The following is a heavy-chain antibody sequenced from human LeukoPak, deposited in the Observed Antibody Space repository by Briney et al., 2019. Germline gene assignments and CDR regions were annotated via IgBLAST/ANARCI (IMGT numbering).Heavy chain of an antibody. D-gene: IGHD4-17*01. J-gene: IGHJ6*02. V-gene: IGHV3-21*01. CDR2: ISSSSSYI. CDR1: GFTFSSYS. Sequence: PGGSLRLSCAASGFTFSSYSMNWVRQAPGKGLEWVSSISSSSSYIYYADSVKGRFTISRDNAKNSLYLQMNSLRAEDTAVYYCARMYGDYNSPYYYYYGMDVWGQGTTVTVSS. CDR3: ARMYGDYNSPYYYYYGMDV.